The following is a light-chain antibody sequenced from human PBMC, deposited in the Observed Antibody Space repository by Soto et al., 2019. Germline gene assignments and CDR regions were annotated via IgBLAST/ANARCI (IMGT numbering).Light chain of an antibody. V-gene: IGKV3-11*01. Sequence: IVMTQSPTTLSVSPSSRATFSCTASQSVSINLAWYQQKPGQAPRLLIYDVSNRATGIPARFSGSGSGTDFTLTISSLEPEDFAVYYCQQRQTFGQGTKVDIK. CDR2: DVS. J-gene: IGKJ1*01. CDR1: QSVSIN. CDR3: QQRQT.